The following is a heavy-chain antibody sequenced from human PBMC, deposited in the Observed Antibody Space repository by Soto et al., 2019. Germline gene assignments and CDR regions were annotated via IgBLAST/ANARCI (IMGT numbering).Heavy chain of an antibody. CDR2: INSDGSIT. CDR3: ARAMTSVGAAAKGDF. D-gene: IGHD1-26*01. J-gene: IGHJ4*02. V-gene: IGHV3-74*01. Sequence: GGSLRLSCAASGFTFNTHWMHWFRQAPGKGLVWVSRINSDGSITDYADSVKGRFSISRDNPRNTLYLQMNSLSPEDTAVYYCARAMTSVGAAAKGDFWGQGTLVTVS. CDR1: GFTFNTHW.